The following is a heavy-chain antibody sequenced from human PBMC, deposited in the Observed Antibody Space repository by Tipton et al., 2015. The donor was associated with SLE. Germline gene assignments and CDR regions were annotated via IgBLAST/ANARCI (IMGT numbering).Heavy chain of an antibody. Sequence: LRLSCTVSGGSISSGGYYWSWIRQHPGKGLEWIGYIYYSGSTNYKPSLKSRVTISVDTSKNQFSLKLSSVTAADTAVYYCASWSPERTSGWSRFDYWGQGTLVTVSS. V-gene: IGHV4-61*08. J-gene: IGHJ4*02. CDR2: IYYSGST. D-gene: IGHD6-19*01. CDR3: ASWSPERTSGWSRFDY. CDR1: GGSISSGGYY.